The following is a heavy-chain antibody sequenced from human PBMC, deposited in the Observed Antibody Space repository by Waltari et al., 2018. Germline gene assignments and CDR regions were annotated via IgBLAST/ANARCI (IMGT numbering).Heavy chain of an antibody. D-gene: IGHD2-15*01. Sequence: EVQLVESGGDLIQPGGSLRLSCAASGFTFSSFSMNWVRQAPGKGFGVGSFNRRDVQIIYYVGPVKGRFTVSRGKGKNALFLQMSSRGADDTATYYWARGWLCSGGSWYGRPIWGQGTLVTVSS. CDR2: NRRDVQII. CDR1: GFTFSSFS. CDR3: ARGWLCSGGSWYGRPI. V-gene: IGHV3-48*01. J-gene: IGHJ4*02.